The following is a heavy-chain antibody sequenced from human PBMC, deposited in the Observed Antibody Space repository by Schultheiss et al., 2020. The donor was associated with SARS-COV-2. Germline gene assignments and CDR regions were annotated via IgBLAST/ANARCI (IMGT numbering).Heavy chain of an antibody. CDR1: GYTFTGYY. V-gene: IGHV1-2*02. CDR3: ARDSPLGPMGISHYYDSGY. D-gene: IGHD3-22*01. J-gene: IGHJ4*02. Sequence: ASVKVSCKASGYTFTGYYMHWVRQAPGQGLEWMGWINPNSGGTNYAQKFQGRVTMTRDTSISTAYMELSRLRSDDTAVYYCARDSPLGPMGISHYYDSGYWGQGTLVTVSS. CDR2: INPNSGGT.